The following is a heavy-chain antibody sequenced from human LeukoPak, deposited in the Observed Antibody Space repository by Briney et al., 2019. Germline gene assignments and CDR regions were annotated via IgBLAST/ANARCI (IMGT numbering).Heavy chain of an antibody. CDR2: IYHSGST. V-gene: IGHV4-30-2*01. CDR3: ARGRKTGPDY. D-gene: IGHD1-1*01. Sequence: PSETLSLTCTVSGGSISSGGYYWSWIRQPPGKGLEWIGYIYHSGSTYYNPSLKSRVTISVDRSKNQFSLKLSSVTAADTAVYYCARGRKTGPDYWGQGTLVTVSS. J-gene: IGHJ4*02. CDR1: GGSISSGGYY.